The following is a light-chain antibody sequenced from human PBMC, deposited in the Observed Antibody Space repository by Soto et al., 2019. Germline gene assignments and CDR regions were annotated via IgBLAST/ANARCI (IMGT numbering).Light chain of an antibody. CDR1: QSISSW. CDR2: KAS. CDR3: QQYNNYAFT. J-gene: IGKJ3*01. V-gene: IGKV1-5*03. Sequence: DIQMTQSPSTLSASVGDRVNITCRASQSISSWLAWYQQKAGEAPKLLMYKASTLDSGVPSRFSGSGSGTEFTLTISSLQPEDFANYYCQQYNNYAFTFGPGTKVDFK.